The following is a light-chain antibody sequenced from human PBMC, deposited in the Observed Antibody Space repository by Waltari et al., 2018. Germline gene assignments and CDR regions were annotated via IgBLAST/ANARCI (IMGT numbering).Light chain of an antibody. CDR1: RSNIAAGYD. CDR2: GNS. V-gene: IGLV1-40*01. J-gene: IGLJ3*02. CDR3: QSYDSSLSWV. Sequence: QSVLPQPRSVSASPGQRCTISCTGSRSNIAAGYDVHWYQQLPGTAPKLLIYGNSNRPSGVPDRFSGSKSGTSASLAIAGLQAEGEADYYCQSYDSSLSWVFGGGTKLTVL.